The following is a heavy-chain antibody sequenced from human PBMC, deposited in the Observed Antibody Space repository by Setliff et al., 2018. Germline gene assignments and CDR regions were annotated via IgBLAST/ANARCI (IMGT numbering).Heavy chain of an antibody. Sequence: GGSLRLSCAASGFTFSAHWMHWVRQAPGKGLEWVSYISGSSHIISYADSVKGRFTISRDNAKNSLYLQMNSLRAEDTAVYYCARDLEITIFGVPDYWGQGTLVTVSS. CDR1: GFTFSAHW. D-gene: IGHD3-3*01. V-gene: IGHV3-48*01. CDR2: ISGSSHII. CDR3: ARDLEITIFGVPDY. J-gene: IGHJ4*02.